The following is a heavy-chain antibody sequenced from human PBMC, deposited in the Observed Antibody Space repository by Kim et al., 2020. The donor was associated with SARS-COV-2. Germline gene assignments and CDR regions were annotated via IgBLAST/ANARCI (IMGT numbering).Heavy chain of an antibody. CDR3: ARDTGRTGYYDGMDL. V-gene: IGHV3-48*02. J-gene: IGHJ6*02. Sequence: SVKGRFTISRDNAKNSVYLQMNSLRDDDTAVYYWARDTGRTGYYDGMDLWGQGTTVTVSS. D-gene: IGHD1-1*01.